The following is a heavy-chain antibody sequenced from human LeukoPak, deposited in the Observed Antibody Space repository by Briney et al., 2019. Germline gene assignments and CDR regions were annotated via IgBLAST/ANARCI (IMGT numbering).Heavy chain of an antibody. D-gene: IGHD3-10*01. V-gene: IGHV1-69*04. CDR2: IIPMLGVA. CDR1: GGTFSTYA. J-gene: IGHJ4*02. Sequence: SVKVSCKASGGTFSTYAFSWVRQAPGQGLEWMGRIIPMLGVANYAQEFQGRVTITADKSTSTAYMELSSLRSEDTALYYCASRNYVSGTDYPHSFDYWGQGTLVTVSS. CDR3: ASRNYVSGTDYPHSFDY.